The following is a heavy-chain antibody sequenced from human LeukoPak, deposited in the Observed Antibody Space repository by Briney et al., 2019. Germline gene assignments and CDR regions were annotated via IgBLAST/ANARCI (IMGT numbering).Heavy chain of an antibody. Sequence: SETLSLTCTVSGGSLSSGGYFWSWIRQPVGKGLEWIGRIYNAGSTNYNPSLQSRVTISLDTSKNQFSLRLSFVTAADTAVYYCARADYCGGDCTGAFDIWGQGTMVTVSS. CDR1: GGSLSSGGYF. J-gene: IGHJ3*02. D-gene: IGHD2-21*02. V-gene: IGHV4-61*02. CDR3: ARADYCGGDCTGAFDI. CDR2: IYNAGST.